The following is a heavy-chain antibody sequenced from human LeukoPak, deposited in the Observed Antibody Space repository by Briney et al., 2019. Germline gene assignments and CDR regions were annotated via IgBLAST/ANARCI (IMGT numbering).Heavy chain of an antibody. CDR3: AGGQGWHFDL. Sequence: GGSLRLSCAASGISLSSLWMSWFRQAPGKGLEWVADIRQDGSDEHYVASVKGRFTISRDSTSLFLQMNSLRAEDTAVYYCAGGQGWHFDLWGRGTLITVSS. CDR2: IRQDGSDE. V-gene: IGHV3-7*01. J-gene: IGHJ2*01. CDR1: GISLSSLW. D-gene: IGHD2-15*01.